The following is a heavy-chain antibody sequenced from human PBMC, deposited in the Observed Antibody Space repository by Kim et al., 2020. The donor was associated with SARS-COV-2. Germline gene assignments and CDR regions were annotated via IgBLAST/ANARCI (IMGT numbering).Heavy chain of an antibody. J-gene: IGHJ5*02. D-gene: IGHD3-22*01. Sequence: SETLSLTCTVSGGSISNNYCSWIRQPPGKGRELNWYMYYIGSTNYNPSLYSRVTISVYTAKHQFSLKLSSVTAADTAVYYCARESGYYGSSGDPKGYNWFDPWGQGTLVTVSS. CDR3: ARESGYYGSSGDPKGYNWFDP. CDR2: MYYIGST. V-gene: IGHV4-59*13. CDR1: GGSISNNY.